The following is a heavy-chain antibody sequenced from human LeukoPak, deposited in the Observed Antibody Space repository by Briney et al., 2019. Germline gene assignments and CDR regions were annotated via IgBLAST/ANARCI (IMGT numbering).Heavy chain of an antibody. CDR1: GFTVSSNY. CDR3: ARGSTYYDFWSGYYTRRGMDV. J-gene: IGHJ6*03. Sequence: GGSLRLSCAASGFTVSSNYMSWVRQAPGKGLEWVSVIYSGGSTYYADSVKGRFTISRDNSKNTLYLQMGSLRAEDMAVYYCARGSTYYDFWSGYYTRRGMDVWGKGTTVTVSS. CDR2: IYSGGST. V-gene: IGHV3-66*01. D-gene: IGHD3-3*01.